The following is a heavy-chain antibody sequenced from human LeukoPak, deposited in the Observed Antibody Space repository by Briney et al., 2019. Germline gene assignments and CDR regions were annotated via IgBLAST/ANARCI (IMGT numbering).Heavy chain of an antibody. CDR2: INQDGSEK. D-gene: IGHD5-24*01. CDR3: ARERDGRFFDY. V-gene: IGHV3-7*01. Sequence: PGGSLRLSCAVSGLILRSYWMSWVRQAPGKGLEWVANINQDGSEKYFVDSVKGRFTISRDNAKNSLHLQMNTLRAEDTAVYYCARERDGRFFDYWGQGTLVTVSS. J-gene: IGHJ4*02. CDR1: GLILRSYW.